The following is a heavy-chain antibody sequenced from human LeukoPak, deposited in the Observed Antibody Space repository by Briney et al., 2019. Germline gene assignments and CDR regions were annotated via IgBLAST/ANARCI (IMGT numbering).Heavy chain of an antibody. CDR2: IYPGDSET. J-gene: IGHJ4*02. CDR1: GYSFTSYR. D-gene: IGHD5-18*01. CDR3: ARHPGGHTIDY. V-gene: IGHV5-51*01. Sequence: GESLKISCKGSGYSFTSYRIVWVRQMPGKGLEWMGIIYPGDSETRYSPSFQGQVTISADKSISTAYLHWSRLKASDTAMYYCARHPGGHTIDYWGQGTLVTVSS.